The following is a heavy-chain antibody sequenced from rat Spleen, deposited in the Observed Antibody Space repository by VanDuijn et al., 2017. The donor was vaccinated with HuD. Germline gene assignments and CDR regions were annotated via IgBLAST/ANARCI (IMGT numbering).Heavy chain of an antibody. Sequence: EVQLAESGGGLVQPGRSLKLSCAASGFTFSDYYMAWVRQAPTKGLEWVATISYDGNNTYYRDSVKGRFTISRDNAKSTLYLQMDSLRSEDTATYYCARPNYPGFNYFDYWGQGVMVTVSS. J-gene: IGHJ2*01. CDR2: ISYDGNNT. V-gene: IGHV5-7*01. CDR3: ARPNYPGFNYFDY. D-gene: IGHD1-4*01. CDR1: GFTFSDYY.